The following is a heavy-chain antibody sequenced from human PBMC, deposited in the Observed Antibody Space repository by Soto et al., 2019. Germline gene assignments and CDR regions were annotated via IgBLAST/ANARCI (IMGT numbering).Heavy chain of an antibody. Sequence: SETLSLTCAVYGGSFSGYYWSWIRQPPGKGLEWIGEISHSGSTNYNPSLKSRVTISVDTSKNQFSLKLSSVTAADTAVYYCARGSYRAARYCSSTSCYPAEYFQHWGQGTLVTVSS. D-gene: IGHD2-2*01. CDR3: ARGSYRAARYCSSTSCYPAEYFQH. CDR1: GGSFSGYY. V-gene: IGHV4-34*01. CDR2: ISHSGST. J-gene: IGHJ1*01.